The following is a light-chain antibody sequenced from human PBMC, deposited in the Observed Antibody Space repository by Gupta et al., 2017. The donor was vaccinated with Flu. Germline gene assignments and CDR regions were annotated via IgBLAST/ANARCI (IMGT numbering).Light chain of an antibody. CDR3: QQDDNLPDT. CDR2: DAS. Sequence: PASLSSSGGDRGTSTCQASQDISKYLNWYQQKPGKAPKLLIYDASNVGTGVPSRFSGSGSGTDFTFTISSLQPEDIATYYCQQDDNLPDTFGGGTKVEIK. CDR1: QDISKY. J-gene: IGKJ4*01. V-gene: IGKV1-33*01.